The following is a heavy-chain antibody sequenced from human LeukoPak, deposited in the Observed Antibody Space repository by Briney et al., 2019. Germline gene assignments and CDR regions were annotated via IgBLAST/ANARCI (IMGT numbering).Heavy chain of an antibody. Sequence: GASVKVSCKASGYTFTGYYMHWVRQAPGQGLEWMGRIIPILGIANYAQKFQGRVTITADKSTSTAYMELSSLRSEDTAVYYCARDRYCSSTSCYRGVFDYWGQGTLVTVSS. CDR3: ARDRYCSSTSCYRGVFDY. D-gene: IGHD2-2*02. V-gene: IGHV1-69*04. CDR1: GYTFTGYY. J-gene: IGHJ4*02. CDR2: IIPILGIA.